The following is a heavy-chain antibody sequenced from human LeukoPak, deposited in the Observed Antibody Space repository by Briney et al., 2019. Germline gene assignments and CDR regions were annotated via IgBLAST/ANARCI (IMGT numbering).Heavy chain of an antibody. D-gene: IGHD4-11*01. V-gene: IGHV3-53*01. J-gene: IGHJ6*02. Sequence: GGSLRLSCAASGFTVRDIYMSWVRQAPGKGLEWVSVIYSGGSTYYADSVKGRFTIPRDNSKNTLYLQMNSLRAEDTAVYYCTRDGSVRPYYYGMDVWGQGTTVTVSS. CDR2: IYSGGST. CDR1: GFTVRDIY. CDR3: TRDGSVRPYYYGMDV.